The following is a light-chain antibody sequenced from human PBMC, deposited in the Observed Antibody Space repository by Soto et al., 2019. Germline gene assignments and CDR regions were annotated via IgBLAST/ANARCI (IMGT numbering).Light chain of an antibody. V-gene: IGKV3-11*01. CDR3: QQRSNWRGLT. J-gene: IGKJ4*01. Sequence: EIVLTQSPATLSLSPGERATLSCRASQSVSNYLAWYQQKPGQAPRLLIYDASNRATGIPARFSGSGSGTDFTFTISGLEPEDVAGYYCQQRSNWRGLTFGGGTKVEIK. CDR1: QSVSNY. CDR2: DAS.